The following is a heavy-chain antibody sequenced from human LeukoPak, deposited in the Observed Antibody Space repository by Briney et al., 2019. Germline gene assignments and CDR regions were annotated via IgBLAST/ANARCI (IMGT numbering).Heavy chain of an antibody. J-gene: IGHJ4*02. Sequence: SEALSLTCTVSGYSISSGYYWGWIRQPPGKGLEWIGNIYHSRSTYYNPSLKSRVTISVDTSKNQFSLKLNSVTSADTAVYYCAKNSGYYHPYYIDHWGQGTLVTVSS. CDR3: AKNSGYYHPYYIDH. D-gene: IGHD3-22*01. V-gene: IGHV4-38-2*02. CDR2: IYHSRST. CDR1: GYSISSGYY.